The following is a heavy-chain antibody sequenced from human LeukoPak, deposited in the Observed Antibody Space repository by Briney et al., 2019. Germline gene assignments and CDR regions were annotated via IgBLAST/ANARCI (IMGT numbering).Heavy chain of an antibody. J-gene: IGHJ4*02. CDR3: AKDFLTDYYYDSSGDH. D-gene: IGHD3-22*01. Sequence: GGSLRLSCAASAFTFSTYGMHWVRQAPGKGLEWVAFIRYDGSNKYYADSVKGRFTISRDNSKNTLYLQMNSLRAEDTAVYYCAKDFLTDYYYDSSGDHWGQGTLVTVSS. V-gene: IGHV3-30*02. CDR1: AFTFSTYG. CDR2: IRYDGSNK.